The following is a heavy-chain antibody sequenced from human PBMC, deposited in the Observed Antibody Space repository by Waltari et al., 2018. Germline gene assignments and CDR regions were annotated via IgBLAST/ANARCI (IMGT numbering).Heavy chain of an antibody. CDR2: IIPXFGTA. D-gene: IGHD6-13*01. V-gene: IGHV1-69*13. Sequence: LVTSGAEVKKPGPSVKVSCKAXGGTFSXXARSRVRLAPGHGLEWXGGIIPXFGTANYAQXXXXXVXITADESTSTAYMELXSLRSEXXXVYYCARGLXAAAGTPXXXWGQGTXXXVXS. CDR3: ARGLXAAAGTPXXX. CDR1: GGTFSXXA. J-gene: IGHJ4*02.